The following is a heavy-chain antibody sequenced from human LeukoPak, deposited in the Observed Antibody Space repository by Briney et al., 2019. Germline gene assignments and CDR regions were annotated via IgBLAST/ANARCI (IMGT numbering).Heavy chain of an antibody. D-gene: IGHD1-26*01. CDR1: GYTFSNYG. CDR3: ARLTPKWAEAFDI. V-gene: IGHV1-18*01. CDR2: ISAYNGNT. J-gene: IGHJ3*02. Sequence: ASVKVSCKSSGYTFSNYGIVWVRQAPGHGLAWLGWISAYNGNTKSSQKLQGRVTMTTDRSTSTAYMELRSLRSDDTAVYYCARLTPKWAEAFDIWGQGTMVTVSS.